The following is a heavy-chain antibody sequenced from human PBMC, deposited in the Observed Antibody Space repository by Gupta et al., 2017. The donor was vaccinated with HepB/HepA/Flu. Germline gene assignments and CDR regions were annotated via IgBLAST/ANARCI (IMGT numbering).Heavy chain of an antibody. CDR1: GFIFSSYA. J-gene: IGHJ4*02. CDR2: IAYDGSTP. CDR3: ARMGLYTTMATPNYYFDF. Sequence: QVQLVESGGGVVQPGRSLRLSCAASGFIFSSYAMHWVRRAPGKGLEWVAVIAYDGSTPYYTESVKGRFTISRDNSKNTLYLQMNSLRVEDTAVYYCARMGLYTTMATPNYYFDFWGQGTLVTVSS. D-gene: IGHD5-18*01. V-gene: IGHV3-30-3*01.